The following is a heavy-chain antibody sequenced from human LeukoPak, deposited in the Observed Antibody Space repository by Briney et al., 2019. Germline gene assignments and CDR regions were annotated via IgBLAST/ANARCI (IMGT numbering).Heavy chain of an antibody. J-gene: IGHJ3*02. CDR2: IIPILGIA. D-gene: IGHD6-19*01. V-gene: IGHV1-69*04. CDR1: GGTFSSYA. CDR3: ARDPRSNSSGWYLDAFDI. Sequence: ASVKVSCKASGGTFSSYAISWVRQAPGQGLEWMGRIIPILGIANYAQKFQGRVTITAEKSTSTAYMELSSLRSEDTAVYYCARDPRSNSSGWYLDAFDIWGQGTMVTVSS.